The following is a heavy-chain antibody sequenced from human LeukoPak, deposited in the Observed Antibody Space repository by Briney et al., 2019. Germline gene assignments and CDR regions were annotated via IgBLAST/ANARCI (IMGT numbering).Heavy chain of an antibody. CDR3: ARASNYGGNNV. Sequence: GASVKVSCKASGYTFTNHDMHWVRQAPGQRLEWMGWINAGNGNTKYSQEFQGRVTLTSDTSASTAYMELNSLRSEDTAVYYCARASNYGGNNVWGQGTLVTVSS. J-gene: IGHJ4*02. V-gene: IGHV1-3*03. D-gene: IGHD4-23*01. CDR2: INAGNGNT. CDR1: GYTFTNHD.